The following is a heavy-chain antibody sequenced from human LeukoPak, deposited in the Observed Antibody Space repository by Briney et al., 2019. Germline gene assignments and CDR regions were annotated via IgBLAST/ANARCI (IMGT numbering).Heavy chain of an antibody. D-gene: IGHD5-12*01. J-gene: IGHJ4*02. V-gene: IGHV1-69*05. Sequence: ASVKVSCKASGGTFSSHAISWVRQAPGQGLEWVGGIIPTFGTTNYAQKFQGRVTITTDESTSTGYMELRSLRSDDTAVYYCARGDSGYDYGFDNWGQGTLVTVSS. CDR3: ARGDSGYDYGFDN. CDR1: GGTFSSHA. CDR2: IIPTFGTT.